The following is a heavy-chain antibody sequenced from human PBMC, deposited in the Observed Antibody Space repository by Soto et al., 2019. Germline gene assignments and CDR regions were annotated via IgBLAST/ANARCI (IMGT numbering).Heavy chain of an antibody. CDR3: ARAQTFPRYYYGSGSYYRYFDY. V-gene: IGHV4-34*01. Sequence: QVQLQQWGAGLLKPSETLSLTCAVYGGSFSGYYWSWIRQPPGKGLEWIGEINHSGSTNYNPSLKRRVTISVDTSQNQFSLKLSSVSAADTAVYYCARAQTFPRYYYGSGSYYRYFDYWGQGTLVTVSS. J-gene: IGHJ4*02. CDR2: INHSGST. CDR1: GGSFSGYY. D-gene: IGHD3-10*01.